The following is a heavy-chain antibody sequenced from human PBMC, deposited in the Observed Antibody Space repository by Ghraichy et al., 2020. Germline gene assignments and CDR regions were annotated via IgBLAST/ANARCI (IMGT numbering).Heavy chain of an antibody. CDR2: IDSSDSPSSLK. CDR1: GFTFRAFT. J-gene: IGHJ5*02. Sequence: GESLNISCEASGFTFRAFTMNWVRQTPGKGVEWLAFIDSSDSPSSLKIYADSVRGRFTISRDNAKNSLFLEMKSLRVEDSGVYYCARGNAWFDPWGLGTRVNVSS. CDR3: ARGNAWFDP. V-gene: IGHV3-48*01.